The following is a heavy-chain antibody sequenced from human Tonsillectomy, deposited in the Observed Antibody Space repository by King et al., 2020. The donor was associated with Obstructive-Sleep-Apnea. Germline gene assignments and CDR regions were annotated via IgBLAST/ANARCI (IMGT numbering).Heavy chain of an antibody. CDR3: ARSIVPTILFDY. CDR1: GGSFSGYY. Sequence: VQLQQWGAGLLKPSETLSLTCAVYGGSFSGYYWTWIRQPPGEGLEWIGEINHIGGTNYNPSLKSRVTVSVDTSMNQFSLKLNSVTAADAAVYYCARSIVPTILFDYWGQGTLVIVSS. J-gene: IGHJ4*02. V-gene: IGHV4-34*01. CDR2: INHIGGT. D-gene: IGHD5-12*01.